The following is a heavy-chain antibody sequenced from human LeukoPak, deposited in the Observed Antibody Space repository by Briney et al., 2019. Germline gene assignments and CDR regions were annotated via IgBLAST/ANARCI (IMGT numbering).Heavy chain of an antibody. CDR1: GGSFSGYY. CDR3: ARARSMVRGVILVPYYGMDV. CDR2: INHSGST. Sequence: SETLSLTCAVYGGSFSGYYWSWIRQPPGKGLEWIGEINHSGSTNYNPSLKSRVTISVDTSKNQFSLKLSSVTAADTAVYYCARARSMVRGVILVPYYGMDVWGQGTTVTVSS. D-gene: IGHD3-10*01. V-gene: IGHV4-34*01. J-gene: IGHJ6*02.